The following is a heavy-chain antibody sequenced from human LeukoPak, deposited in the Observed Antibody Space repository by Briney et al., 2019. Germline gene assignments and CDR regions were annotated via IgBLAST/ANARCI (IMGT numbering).Heavy chain of an antibody. CDR3: ARPRWLQFGPHDS. CDR2: IKQDGSKK. V-gene: IGHV3-7*01. Sequence: GGSLRLSCEASGFTLSTFWMSWVRQAPGKGLEWVANIKQDGSKKHYVDSVKGRFTISRDNAKNSLYLQMNSLRAEDTAVYYCARPRWLQFGPHDSWGQGSLVTVSS. D-gene: IGHD5-24*01. J-gene: IGHJ5*02. CDR1: GFTLSTFW.